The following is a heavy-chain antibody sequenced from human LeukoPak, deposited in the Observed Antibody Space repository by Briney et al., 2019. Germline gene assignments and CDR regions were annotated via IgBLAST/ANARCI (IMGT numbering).Heavy chain of an antibody. Sequence: SVKVSCKASGGTFSSYAISWVRQAPGQGLEWMGGIIPIFGTANYAQKFQGRVTITADESTSTAYMELSSLRSEDTAVYYCARSDGSGWYVFDYWGQGTLVTVSS. CDR2: IIPIFGTA. D-gene: IGHD6-19*01. CDR3: ARSDGSGWYVFDY. CDR1: GGTFSSYA. V-gene: IGHV1-69*13. J-gene: IGHJ4*02.